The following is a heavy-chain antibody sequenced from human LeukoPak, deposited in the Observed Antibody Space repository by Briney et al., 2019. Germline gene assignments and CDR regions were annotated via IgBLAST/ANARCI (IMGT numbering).Heavy chain of an antibody. CDR3: XXXXGVRPRVAHLDY. J-gene: IGHJ4*02. D-gene: IGHD2-21*01. Sequence: SQTLSLTCAISGDSVSSNSAAWNWIRQSPSRGLEWLGRTYYRSKWYSDYPLSVKSRITIKPDTSKNQFSLQLNSVTPEDTAVYXXXXXXGVRPRVAHLDYWGQGTLVTVSS. CDR2: TYYRSKWYS. V-gene: IGHV6-1*01. CDR1: GDSVSSNSAA.